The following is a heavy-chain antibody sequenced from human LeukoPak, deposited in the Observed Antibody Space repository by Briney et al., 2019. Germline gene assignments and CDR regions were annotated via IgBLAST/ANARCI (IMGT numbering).Heavy chain of an antibody. CDR2: ISGSSSYT. J-gene: IGHJ4*02. D-gene: IGHD3-22*01. Sequence: GGSLRLSCAASGFTFSSYAMNWVRQAPGKGLEWVSGISGSSSYTYYADSVKGRFTISRDNSKNTLYLQMNSLRAEYTAVYYCAKVFGSYYDSCGYYYDYWGQGTLVTVSS. CDR1: GFTFSSYA. V-gene: IGHV3-23*01. CDR3: AKVFGSYYDSCGYYYDY.